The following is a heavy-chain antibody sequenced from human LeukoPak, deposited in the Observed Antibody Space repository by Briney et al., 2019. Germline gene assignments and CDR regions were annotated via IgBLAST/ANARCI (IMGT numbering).Heavy chain of an antibody. CDR1: GNSISSGDNY. CDR3: ARHLRHSLRGLDSGGDP. J-gene: IGHJ5*02. V-gene: IGHV4-61*02. Sequence: PSETLSLTCTVSGNSISSGDNYWSWIRQPAGKGLEWIGRIYTSGSTSYNPSLKSRVTISGDTSKNQFSLRLSSVTAADTAVYYCARHLRHSLRGLDSGGDPWGQGTLVTVSS. CDR2: IYTSGST. D-gene: IGHD3-16*01.